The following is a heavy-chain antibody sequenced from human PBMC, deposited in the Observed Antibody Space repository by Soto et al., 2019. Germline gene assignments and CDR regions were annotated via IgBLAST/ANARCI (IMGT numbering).Heavy chain of an antibody. V-gene: IGHV3-30*18. CDR1: GFTFSSYG. J-gene: IGHJ6*02. CDR2: ISYDGSNK. Sequence: PGGSLRLSCAASGFTFSSYGMHWVRQAPGKGLEWVAVISYDGSNKYYADSVKGRFTISRDNSKNTLYLQMNSLRAGDTAVYYCAKGLWSGYYVYYYGMDVWGQGTTVTVSS. CDR3: AKGLWSGYYVYYYGMDV. D-gene: IGHD3-3*01.